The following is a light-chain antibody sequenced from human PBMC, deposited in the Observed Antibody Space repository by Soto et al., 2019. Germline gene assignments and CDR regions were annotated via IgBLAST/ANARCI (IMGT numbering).Light chain of an antibody. Sequence: DIVMTQSPDSLAVSLGERATINCKSSQSILHSSTDKNFLTWYQQKPGQPPKLLIYWASTRESGVPDRFSGSGSGTDFTLTISSLQAEDLAVYYCHQYYSAPWTFGQGTDVEIK. V-gene: IGKV4-1*01. CDR3: HQYYSAPWT. CDR1: QSILHSSTDKNF. J-gene: IGKJ1*01. CDR2: WAS.